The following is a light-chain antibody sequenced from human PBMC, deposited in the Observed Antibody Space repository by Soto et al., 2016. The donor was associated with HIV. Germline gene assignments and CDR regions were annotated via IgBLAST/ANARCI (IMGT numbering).Light chain of an antibody. V-gene: IGKV1-17*01. CDR1: QDIRND. CDR2: AAS. CDR3: QQLNSYMYT. Sequence: DIQMTQSPSSLSASVGDRVTITCRASQDIRNDLGWYRQRPGKAPKRLIYAASSLQSGVPSRFSGSGSGTEFTLTISSLQPEDFATYYCQQLNSYMYTFGQGTKLEIK. J-gene: IGKJ2*01.